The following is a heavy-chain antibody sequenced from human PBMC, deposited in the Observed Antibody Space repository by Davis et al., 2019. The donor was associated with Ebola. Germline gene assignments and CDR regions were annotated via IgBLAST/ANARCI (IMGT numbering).Heavy chain of an antibody. J-gene: IGHJ3*02. CDR2: INSDASRT. V-gene: IGHV3-74*03. CDR1: GFTFSSYW. CDR3: ARKTVGARDGAGTTDSAFDI. Sequence: HTGGSLRLSCAASGFTFSSYWMHWVRQGPGKGLVWVSRINSDASRTTYADSVKGRFTISRDNAKNTLYLQMKSLGVEDTAVYYCARKTVGARDGAGTTDSAFDIWGQGTMVTVSS. D-gene: IGHD1-26*01.